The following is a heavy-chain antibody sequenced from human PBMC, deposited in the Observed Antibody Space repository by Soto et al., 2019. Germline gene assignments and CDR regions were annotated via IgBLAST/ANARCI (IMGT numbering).Heavy chain of an antibody. V-gene: IGHV1-69*13. CDR3: ARAAVRQYSSSSRPYYYYYGMDV. Sequence: SVKVSCKASGGTFSSYAISWVRQAPGQGLEWMGGIIPIFGTANYAQKFQGRVTITADESTSTAYMELSSLRSEDTAVYYCARAAVRQYSSSSRPYYYYYGMDVWGQGTTVTVSS. J-gene: IGHJ6*02. CDR1: GGTFSSYA. CDR2: IIPIFGTA. D-gene: IGHD6-6*01.